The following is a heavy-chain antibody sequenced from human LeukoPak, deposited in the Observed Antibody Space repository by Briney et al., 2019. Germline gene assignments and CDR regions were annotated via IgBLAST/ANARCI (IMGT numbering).Heavy chain of an antibody. Sequence: PGGSLRLSCAASGFTFSSYTMNWVRQAPGKGLEWVAVVSFDGSDKYYADSVKGRFTISRDNTKNTLFLQMNSPRAEDTALYYCARDGVIAATTYYYYMDVWGKGTTVTVSS. CDR1: GFTFSSYT. CDR3: ARDGVIAATTYYYYMDV. J-gene: IGHJ6*03. V-gene: IGHV3-30*04. D-gene: IGHD6-13*01. CDR2: VSFDGSDK.